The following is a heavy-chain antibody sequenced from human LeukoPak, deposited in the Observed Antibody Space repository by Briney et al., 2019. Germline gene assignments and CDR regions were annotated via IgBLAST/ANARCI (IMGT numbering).Heavy chain of an antibody. D-gene: IGHD3-3*01. CDR3: AKGSSYDFWSGYYFDY. CDR2: IHWNSGSM. CDR1: GFIFDDYA. V-gene: IGHV3-9*01. Sequence: GVSLRLSCAASGFIFDDYAMPWVRQAPGKGLEGVSGIHWNSGSMGYADSVKGRFTISRDNAKNSLYLQMNNLRAEDTALYYCAKGSSYDFWSGYYFDYWGQRALVTVSS. J-gene: IGHJ4*02.